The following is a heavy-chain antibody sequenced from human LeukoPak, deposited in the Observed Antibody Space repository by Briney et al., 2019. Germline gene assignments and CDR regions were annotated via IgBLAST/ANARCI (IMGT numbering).Heavy chain of an antibody. V-gene: IGHV3-21*01. CDR3: ARGDYDYVWGSYRYNYFDY. J-gene: IGHJ4*02. Sequence: PGGSLRLSCAASGFTFSSYSMNWVRQAPGKGPEWVSSISSSSSYIYYADSVKGRFTISRDNAKNSLYLQMNSLRAEDTAVYYCARGDYDYVWGSYRYNYFDYWGQGTLVTVSS. D-gene: IGHD3-16*02. CDR1: GFTFSSYS. CDR2: ISSSSSYI.